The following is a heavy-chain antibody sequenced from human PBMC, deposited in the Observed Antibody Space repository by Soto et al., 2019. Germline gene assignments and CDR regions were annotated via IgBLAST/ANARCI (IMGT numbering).Heavy chain of an antibody. CDR3: ARARSGYYFDY. J-gene: IGHJ4*02. D-gene: IGHD6-25*01. Sequence: SETLSLTCTVSGGSISGGGNYWSWIRQHPGKGLEWVAYIYYSGSTFYNPSLKGRVTISVVTSKNQFSLKLSSVTAADTAMYYCARARSGYYFDYWGQGTPVTVSS. CDR2: IYYSGST. V-gene: IGHV4-31*03. CDR1: GGSISGGGNY.